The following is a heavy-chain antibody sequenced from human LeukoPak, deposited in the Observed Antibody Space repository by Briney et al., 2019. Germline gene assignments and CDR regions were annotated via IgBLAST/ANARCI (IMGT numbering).Heavy chain of an antibody. Sequence: SATLSLTCTVSGGSISSTNYYWGWIRQPQGKGLAWIGTIYYSGHTFYTPSLKSRLTISVDTSKNQFSLKLNSVTAADTAVYYCARSVRYYYDSSGYYYFDYWGQGTLVTVSS. CDR3: ARSVRYYYDSSGYYYFDY. CDR1: GGSISSTNYY. J-gene: IGHJ4*02. V-gene: IGHV4-39*07. CDR2: IYYSGHT. D-gene: IGHD3-22*01.